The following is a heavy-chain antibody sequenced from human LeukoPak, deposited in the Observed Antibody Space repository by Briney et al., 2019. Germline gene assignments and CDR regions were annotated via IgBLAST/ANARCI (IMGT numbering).Heavy chain of an antibody. CDR3: ARDPHPEDWYFDL. Sequence: GGSLRLSCAASGFTFSSYSMNWVRQAPGKGLEWVSSISSSSSYIYYADSVKGRFTISRDNAKNSLYLQMNSLRAEDTAVYYCARDPHPEDWYFDLWGRGTLVTVSS. V-gene: IGHV3-21*01. J-gene: IGHJ2*01. CDR1: GFTFSSYS. CDR2: ISSSSSYI.